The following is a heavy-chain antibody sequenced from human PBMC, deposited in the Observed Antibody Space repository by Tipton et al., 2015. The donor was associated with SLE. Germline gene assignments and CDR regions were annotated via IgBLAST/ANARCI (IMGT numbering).Heavy chain of an antibody. Sequence: TLSLTCTVSGGSISSYYWSWIRQPPGKGLEWIGYIYYSGSTNYNPSLKSRVTISVDTSKNQFFLKLNTMTAADSAVYYCAKVGVGYCNGGDCRDFWGQGTQVTVSS. CDR3: AKVGVGYCNGGDCRDF. CDR1: GGSISSYY. V-gene: IGHV4-59*12. CDR2: IYYSGST. D-gene: IGHD2-8*02. J-gene: IGHJ4*02.